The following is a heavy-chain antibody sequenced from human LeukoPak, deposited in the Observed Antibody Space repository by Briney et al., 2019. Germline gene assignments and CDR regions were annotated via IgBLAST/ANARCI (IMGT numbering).Heavy chain of an antibody. CDR2: IYYSGST. CDR1: GGSISSSSYY. Sequence: SETLSLTCTVSGGSISSSSYYWGWIRQPPGKGLEWIGSIYYSGSTYYNPSLKNRVTISVDTSKNQFSLKLSSVTAADTAVYYCARNNYYDSSGYPYYFDYWGQGTLVTVSS. CDR3: ARNNYYDSSGYPYYFDY. V-gene: IGHV4-39*01. J-gene: IGHJ4*02. D-gene: IGHD3-22*01.